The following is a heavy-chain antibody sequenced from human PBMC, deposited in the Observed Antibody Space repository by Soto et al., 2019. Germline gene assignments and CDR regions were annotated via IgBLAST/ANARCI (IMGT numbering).Heavy chain of an antibody. D-gene: IGHD3-3*01. CDR2: ISSSSSTI. CDR1: GFTFSSYS. CDR3: ARDSLDFWSGYYLDAFDI. Sequence: GGSLRLSCAASGFTFSSYSMNWVRQAPGKGLEWVSYISSSSSTIYYADSVKGRFTISRDNAKNSLYLQMNSLRAEDTAVYYCARDSLDFWSGYYLDAFDIWGQGTMVTVSS. V-gene: IGHV3-48*01. J-gene: IGHJ3*02.